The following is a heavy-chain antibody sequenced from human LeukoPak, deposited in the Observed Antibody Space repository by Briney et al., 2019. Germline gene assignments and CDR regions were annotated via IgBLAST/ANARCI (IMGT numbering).Heavy chain of an antibody. D-gene: IGHD1-26*01. CDR1: GYTFTDYY. Sequence: ASVKVSCKASGYTFTDYYMHWVRQAPGQGLEWMGWINPKSGGTNYAQKFQGRVTMTRDTSISTAFMELSRLRSDDTAVYYCARDQSRIVGATTPHFDYWGQGTLVTVSS. CDR2: INPKSGGT. J-gene: IGHJ4*02. CDR3: ARDQSRIVGATTPHFDY. V-gene: IGHV1-2*02.